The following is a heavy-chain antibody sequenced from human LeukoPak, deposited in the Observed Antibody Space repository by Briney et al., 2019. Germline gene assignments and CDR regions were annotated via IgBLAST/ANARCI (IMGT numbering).Heavy chain of an antibody. CDR1: GGSFSGYY. J-gene: IGHJ2*01. V-gene: IGHV4-34*01. CDR2: INHSGST. D-gene: IGHD2-15*01. CDR3: ARRRVVVVAATVPSLKRYWYFDL. Sequence: PSETLSLTCAVYGGSFSGYYWSWIRQPPGKGLEWIGEINHSGSTNYNPFLKSRVTISVGTSKNQFSLKLSSVTAADTAVYYCARRRVVVVAATVPSLKRYWYFDLWGRGTLVTVSS.